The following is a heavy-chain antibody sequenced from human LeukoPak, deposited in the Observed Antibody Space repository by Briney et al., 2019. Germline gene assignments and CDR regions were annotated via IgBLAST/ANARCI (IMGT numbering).Heavy chain of an antibody. V-gene: IGHV1-2*02. CDR1: GNTFSCYY. CDR3: ARGSSGYIAEF. J-gene: IGHJ4*02. CDR2: IYPYSGGT. Sequence: ASVKVSCKASGNTFSCYYIHWVRPAPGQGLEYMGWIYPYSGGTNYAQNFQGRVTMTRYTSIRTAYMELSRLTSDDTAVYYCARGSSGYIAEFWGQGTLVSVSS. D-gene: IGHD3-22*01.